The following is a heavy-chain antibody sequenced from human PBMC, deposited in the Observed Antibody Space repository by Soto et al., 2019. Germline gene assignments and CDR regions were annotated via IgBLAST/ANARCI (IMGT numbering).Heavy chain of an antibody. J-gene: IGHJ6*02. Sequence: QVQLVHSGAEVKKPGSSVKVSCKASGGTFSSYTISWVRQAPGQGLEWMGRIIPILGIANYAQKLQGRVTITEDKATSTAYMERSSMRSEDTAVYYCARDLVAPVDPGYYYYYGMDVWGHGTTVTVSS. CDR1: GGTFSSYT. D-gene: IGHD5-12*01. V-gene: IGHV1-69*04. CDR2: IIPILGIA. CDR3: ARDLVAPVDPGYYYYYGMDV.